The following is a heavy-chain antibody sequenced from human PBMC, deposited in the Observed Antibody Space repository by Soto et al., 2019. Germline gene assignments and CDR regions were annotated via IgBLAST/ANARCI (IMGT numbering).Heavy chain of an antibody. Sequence: QVQLVQSGAEVKKPGTSVKVSCKASGYIFSNYYMHWVRQAPGQGLEWLGVFNPSGDATHYAQSFQGRVSVTMDTSTSTVYMELSTLTSEETAVYYCARRGMSKIGFDTLSQGTMVTVSS. CDR3: ARRGMSKIGFDT. D-gene: IGHD3-10*01. CDR2: FNPSGDAT. J-gene: IGHJ3*02. V-gene: IGHV1-46*01. CDR1: GYIFSNYY.